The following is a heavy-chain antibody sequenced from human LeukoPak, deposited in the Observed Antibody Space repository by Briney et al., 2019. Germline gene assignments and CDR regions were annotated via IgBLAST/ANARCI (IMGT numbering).Heavy chain of an antibody. CDR3: ARVWRGYSGYDSPLDY. CDR1: GGSISSYY. J-gene: IGHJ4*02. Sequence: SETLSLTCTVSGGSISSYYWSRIRQPPGEGLEWIGYIYYSGSTNYNPSLKSRVTISVDTSKNQFSLKLSSVTAADTAVYYCARVWRGYSGYDSPLDYWGQGTLVTVSS. D-gene: IGHD5-12*01. CDR2: IYYSGST. V-gene: IGHV4-59*01.